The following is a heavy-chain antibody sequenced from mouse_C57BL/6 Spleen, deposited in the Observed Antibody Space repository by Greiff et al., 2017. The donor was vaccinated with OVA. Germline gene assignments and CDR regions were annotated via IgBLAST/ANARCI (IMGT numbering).Heavy chain of an antibody. J-gene: IGHJ2*01. CDR1: GFTFTDYY. Sequence: EVQLVESGGGLVQPGGSLSLSCAASGFTFTDYYMSWVRQPPGKALEWLGFIRNKANGYTTEYSASVKGRFTISRDNSQSILYLQMNALRAEDSATYYCASQITTAFDYWGQGTTLTVSS. CDR3: ASQITTAFDY. CDR2: IRNKANGYTT. D-gene: IGHD1-1*01. V-gene: IGHV7-3*01.